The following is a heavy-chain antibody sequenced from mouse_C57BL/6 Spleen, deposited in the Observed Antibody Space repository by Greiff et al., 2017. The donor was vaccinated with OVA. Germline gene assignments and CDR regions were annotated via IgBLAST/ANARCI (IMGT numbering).Heavy chain of an antibody. Sequence: QVQLKQSGPELVKPGASVKISCKASGYAFSSSWMNWVKQRPGKGLEWIGRIYPGDGDTNYNGKFKGKATLTADKSSSTAYMQLSSLTSEDSAVYFCARVYYDYPFDYWGQGTTLTVSS. CDR3: ARVYYDYPFDY. CDR2: IYPGDGDT. V-gene: IGHV1-82*01. CDR1: GYAFSSSW. D-gene: IGHD2-4*01. J-gene: IGHJ2*01.